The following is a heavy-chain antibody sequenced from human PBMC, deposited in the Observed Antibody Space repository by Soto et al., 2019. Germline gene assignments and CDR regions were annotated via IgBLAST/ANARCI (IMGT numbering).Heavy chain of an antibody. D-gene: IGHD6-13*01. Sequence: ASVKVSFKASGFSFSDYFMHWVRQAPGQGLEWMGIINPSGDGRNYAQKFQGRVTITRDTSTSTAYMELSSLRSEDTAVYYCARSSGSSWYRPNWFDPWGQGTLVTVSS. CDR2: INPSGDGR. CDR1: GFSFSDYF. CDR3: ARSSGSSWYRPNWFDP. V-gene: IGHV1-46*01. J-gene: IGHJ5*02.